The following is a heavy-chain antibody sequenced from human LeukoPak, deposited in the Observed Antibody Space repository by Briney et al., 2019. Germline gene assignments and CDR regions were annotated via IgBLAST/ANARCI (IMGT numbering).Heavy chain of an antibody. V-gene: IGHV4-34*01. Sequence: SSETLSLTCAVYGGSFSGYYWSWIRQPPGKGLEWIGEINHSGSTNCNPSLKSRVTISVDTSKNQFSLKLSSVTAADTAVYYCARGRRSWYLNWLDSWGQGTLVTVSS. CDR1: GGSFSGYY. CDR3: ARGRRSWYLNWLDS. D-gene: IGHD6-13*01. CDR2: INHSGST. J-gene: IGHJ5*01.